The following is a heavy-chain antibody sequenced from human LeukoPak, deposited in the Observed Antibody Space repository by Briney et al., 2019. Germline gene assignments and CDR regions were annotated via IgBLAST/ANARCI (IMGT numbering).Heavy chain of an antibody. V-gene: IGHV3-21*01. CDR1: GFAFSSYV. CDR2: ISSSSSYI. Sequence: PGGSLRLSCAASGFAFSSYVMNWVRQAPGKGLEWVSSISSSSSYIYYADSVKGRFTISRDNAKNSLYLQMNSLRAEDTAVYYCARDPAAYYDFWSGYYALLYYMDVWGKGTTVTVSS. D-gene: IGHD3-3*01. J-gene: IGHJ6*03. CDR3: ARDPAAYYDFWSGYYALLYYMDV.